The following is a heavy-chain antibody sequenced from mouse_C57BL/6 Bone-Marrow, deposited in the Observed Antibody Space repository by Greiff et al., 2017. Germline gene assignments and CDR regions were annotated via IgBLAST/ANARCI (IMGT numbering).Heavy chain of an antibody. J-gene: IGHJ2*01. CDR2: IDPSDSYT. Sequence: QVQLQQPGAELVMPGASVKLSCKASGYTFTSYWMHWVKQRPGQGLEWIGEIDPSDSYTNYNQKFKGKSTLTVDKSSSTAYMQLSSLTSEDSAVYYGAIGDTIIKDYFDYWGQGTTLTVSS. V-gene: IGHV1-69*01. CDR3: AIGDTIIKDYFDY. CDR1: GYTFTSYW. D-gene: IGHD2-4*01.